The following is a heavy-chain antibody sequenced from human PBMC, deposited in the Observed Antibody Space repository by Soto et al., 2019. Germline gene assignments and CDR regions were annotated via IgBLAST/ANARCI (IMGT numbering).Heavy chain of an antibody. D-gene: IGHD3-22*01. J-gene: IGHJ6*02. V-gene: IGHV3-23*01. CDR1: GFTFSSYA. CDR3: AKVGGDPYITMIVVAYGMDV. Sequence: PGGSLRLSCAASGFTFSSYAMSWVRQAPGKGLEWVSAISGSGGSTYYADSVKGRFTISRDNSKNTLYLQMNSLRAEDTAVYYCAKVGGDPYITMIVVAYGMDVWGQGTTVTVSS. CDR2: ISGSGGST.